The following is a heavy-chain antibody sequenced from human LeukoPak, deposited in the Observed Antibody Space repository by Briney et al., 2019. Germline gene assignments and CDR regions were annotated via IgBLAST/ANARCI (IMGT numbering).Heavy chain of an antibody. J-gene: IGHJ4*02. CDR1: VYSISSGYS. CDR3: ARLGGDGYNRVFDY. CDR2: IYHSGST. V-gene: IGHV4-38-2*01. Sequence: PSETLSLTCAVSVYSISSGYSWGWIRQPPGKGLEWIGSIYHSGSTYYNPSLKRRVTISVDTSKNQFSLKLSSVTAADTAVYYCARLGGDGYNRVFDYWGQGTPVTVSS. D-gene: IGHD5-24*01.